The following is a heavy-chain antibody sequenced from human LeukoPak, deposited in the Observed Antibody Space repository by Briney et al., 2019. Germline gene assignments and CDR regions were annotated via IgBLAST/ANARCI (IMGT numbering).Heavy chain of an antibody. V-gene: IGHV3-30*04. CDR2: ISYDGSNK. CDR1: GFTFSSYA. J-gene: IGHJ5*02. CDR3: AKDQSGTTP. Sequence: GRSLRLSCAASGFTFSSYAMHWVRQAPGKGLEWVAVISYDGSNKYYADSVKGRFTISRDNSKNTLYLQMNSLRAEDTAVYYCAKDQSGTTPWGQGTLVTVSS. D-gene: IGHD1-1*01.